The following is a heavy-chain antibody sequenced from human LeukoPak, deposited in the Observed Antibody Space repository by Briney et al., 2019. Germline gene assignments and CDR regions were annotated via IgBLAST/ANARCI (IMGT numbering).Heavy chain of an antibody. Sequence: GGSLRLSCAASGFTFSDYYMSWIRQAPGKGLEWVSYISSSGSTIYYADSVKGRFTISRDNAKNSLYLQMNSLRAEDTAVYYCAMSYTPQPGIAAAGPDYWGQGTLVTVSS. CDR3: AMSYTPQPGIAAAGPDY. CDR2: ISSSGSTI. CDR1: GFTFSDYY. J-gene: IGHJ4*02. D-gene: IGHD6-13*01. V-gene: IGHV3-11*01.